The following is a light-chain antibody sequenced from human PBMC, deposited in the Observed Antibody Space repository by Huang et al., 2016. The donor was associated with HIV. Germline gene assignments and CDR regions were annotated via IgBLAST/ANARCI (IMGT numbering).Light chain of an antibody. V-gene: IGKV3-20*01. CDR2: GAS. Sequence: EIVLTQSPGTLSLSPGERATLSCRASQNISNYYLAWYQQKPGQSPRLVIYGASNRATGIPDRFSGSGSGTDFTLTISRLEPEDFAVYYCQQYGNSPIYTFGQGTKLEIK. CDR3: QQYGNSPIYT. J-gene: IGKJ2*01. CDR1: QNISNYY.